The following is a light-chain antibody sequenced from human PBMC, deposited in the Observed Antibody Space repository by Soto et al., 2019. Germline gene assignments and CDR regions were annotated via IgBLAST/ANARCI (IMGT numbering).Light chain of an antibody. V-gene: IGLV2-14*01. CDR3: SSYTGSTTLEV. CDR2: DVT. Sequence: QSALTQPASVSGSPGQSITISCTGTSSDVGGFNYVSWYQQRPGKAPQLIIYDVTNRPSGVSSRFSGSKSGNTASLTISGLQAEDEAVYHCSSYTGSTTLEVFGGGTKLTVL. CDR1: SSDVGGFNY. J-gene: IGLJ3*02.